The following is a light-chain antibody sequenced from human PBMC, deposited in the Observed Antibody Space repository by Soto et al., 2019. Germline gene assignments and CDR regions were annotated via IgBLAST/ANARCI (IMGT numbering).Light chain of an antibody. J-gene: IGKJ4*01. CDR3: QQRSNWPLT. CDR1: QSLSSNY. CDR2: ATS. Sequence: DITLTQSPGTLSLSPGQRATLSCRASQSLSSNYLAWYQQKPAQAPRLLIYATSKRATDIPDRFTGSGSETDFTLTINGLEPGDSAVYYCQQRSNWPLTFGGGTKVEIK. V-gene: IGKV3D-20*02.